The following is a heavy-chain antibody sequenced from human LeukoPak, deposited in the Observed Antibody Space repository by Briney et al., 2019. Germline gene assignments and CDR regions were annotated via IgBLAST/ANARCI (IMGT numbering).Heavy chain of an antibody. Sequence: GGSLRLSCAASGFTFSSYGMHWVRQAPGKGLEWVAVIWYDGSNKYYADSVKGRFTISRDNSKNTLYLQMNSLRAEDTAVYYCARDSGDLTNYYYYYGMDVWGQGTTVTVSS. CDR1: GFTFSSYG. CDR2: IWYDGSNK. D-gene: IGHD3-9*01. V-gene: IGHV3-33*01. CDR3: ARDSGDLTNYYYYYGMDV. J-gene: IGHJ6*02.